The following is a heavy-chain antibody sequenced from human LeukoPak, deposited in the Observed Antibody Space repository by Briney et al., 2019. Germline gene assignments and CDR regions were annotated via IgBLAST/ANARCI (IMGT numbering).Heavy chain of an antibody. D-gene: IGHD2-15*01. Sequence: PGGSLILSCAASGFTFSSYGMHWVRQAPGKGLEWVAVISYDGSNKYYADSVKGRFTISRDNSKNTLYLQMNSLRAEDTAVYYCAKDYSRQGDYFDYWGQGTLVTVSS. J-gene: IGHJ4*02. V-gene: IGHV3-30*18. CDR1: GFTFSSYG. CDR2: ISYDGSNK. CDR3: AKDYSRQGDYFDY.